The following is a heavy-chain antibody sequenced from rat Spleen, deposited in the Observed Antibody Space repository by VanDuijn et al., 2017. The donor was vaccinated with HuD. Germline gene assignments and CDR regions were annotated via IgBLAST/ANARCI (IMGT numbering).Heavy chain of an antibody. CDR1: GFTFSNYG. CDR3: KRTFDS. CDR2: ISNNSGT. J-gene: IGHJ2*01. V-gene: IGHV5-62*01. Sequence: VQLVESGGGLVQPGKSLKLSCSASGFTFSNYGMHWIRQAPGKGLDWIAYISNNSGTVYADAVKGRFTISRDNAKNTLYLQMDSLRSEDTATYYCKRTFDSWGQGVMVTVSS.